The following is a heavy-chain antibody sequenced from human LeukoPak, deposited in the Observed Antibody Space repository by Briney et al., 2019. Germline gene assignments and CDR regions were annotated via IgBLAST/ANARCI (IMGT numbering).Heavy chain of an antibody. CDR3: ARFDYGSGRPLDY. CDR1: GFTFSDYE. V-gene: IGHV3-48*03. J-gene: IGHJ4*02. CDR2: IYSTGSTI. Sequence: GGSLRLSCAASGFTFSDYEMNWVRQAPGKGLEWVSYIYSTGSTIYYADSVKGRFTISRNNAKNSLFLQMNSLRAEDTAFYYCARFDYGSGRPLDYWGQGTLVTVSS. D-gene: IGHD3-10*01.